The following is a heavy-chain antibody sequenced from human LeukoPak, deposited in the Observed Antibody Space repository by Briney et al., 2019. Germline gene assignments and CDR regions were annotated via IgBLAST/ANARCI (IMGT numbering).Heavy chain of an antibody. CDR3: ARDPDSGPDL. CDR2: LNPNTGDT. CDR1: GYIFAHYH. V-gene: IGHV1-2*02. Sequence: ASVKVSCKASGYIFAHYHTHWVRQAPGQGLDWMGSLNPNTGDTLLAPKFQGRVTMTRYTSITVGHMELSNLTFDDTGVYYCARDPDSGPDLWGQGTQVTVAS. J-gene: IGHJ4*02. D-gene: IGHD2-15*01.